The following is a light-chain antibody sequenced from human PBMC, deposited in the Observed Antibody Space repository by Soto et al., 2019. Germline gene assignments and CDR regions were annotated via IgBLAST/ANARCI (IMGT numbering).Light chain of an antibody. CDR3: SACDDSLSGPV. CDR2: RNN. CDR1: SSNIGSTY. J-gene: IGLJ2*01. V-gene: IGLV1-47*01. Sequence: QTVVTQPPSASGTPGQRVTISCSGSSSNIGSTYVSWYQQLPGTAPKLLIYRNNQRPSGVPDRFSGSKSGTSASLAISGLRSEDEADYYCSACDDSLSGPVFGGGTQLTVL.